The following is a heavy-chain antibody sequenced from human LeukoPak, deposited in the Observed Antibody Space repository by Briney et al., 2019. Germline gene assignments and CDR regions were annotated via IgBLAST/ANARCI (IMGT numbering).Heavy chain of an antibody. CDR3: ARVLGPLPPH. CDR2: ISLDGHGK. Sequence: GGSLRLSCAASRFTFRSYAMHWVRQAPGKGLEWVAVISLDGHGKYYADSVQGRFTISRDNSKNTLYLQMDSLRVEDTAVYYCARVLGPLPPHWGQGTLVTVSA. J-gene: IGHJ4*02. CDR1: RFTFRSYA. V-gene: IGHV3-30*04.